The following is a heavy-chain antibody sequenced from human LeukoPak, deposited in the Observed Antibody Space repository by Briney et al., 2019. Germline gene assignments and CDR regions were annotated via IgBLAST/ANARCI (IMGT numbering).Heavy chain of an antibody. CDR1: GGSISSGSYY. V-gene: IGHV4-61*02. Sequence: MPSETLSLTCTVSGGSISSGSYYWSWIRQPAGKGLEWIGRIYTSGSTNYNPSLKSRVTISVDTSKNQFSLKLSSVTAADTAVYYCARVRGAVARDGYFDYWGQGTLVTVSS. D-gene: IGHD3-10*01. CDR2: IYTSGST. J-gene: IGHJ4*02. CDR3: ARVRGAVARDGYFDY.